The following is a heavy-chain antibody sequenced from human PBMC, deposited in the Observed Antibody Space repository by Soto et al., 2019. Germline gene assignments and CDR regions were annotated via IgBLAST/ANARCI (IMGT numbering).Heavy chain of an antibody. CDR1: GGSISSGGYY. J-gene: IGHJ4*02. CDR3: ARAEKYSGSSTADY. Sequence: SETLSLTCTVSGGSISSGGYYWSWIRQHPGKGLEWIGYIYYSGSTYYNPSLKSRVTISVDTSKNQFSLKLSSVTAADTAVYYCARAEKYSGSSTADYWGQGTLVTVSS. D-gene: IGHD6-6*01. CDR2: IYYSGST. V-gene: IGHV4-31*03.